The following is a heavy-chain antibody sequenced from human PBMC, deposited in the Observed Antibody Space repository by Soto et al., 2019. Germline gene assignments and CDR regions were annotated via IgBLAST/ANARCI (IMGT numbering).Heavy chain of an antibody. CDR2: ISYDGSNK. D-gene: IGHD6-19*01. CDR3: AGGWYFFDY. CDR1: GFTFNNYG. Sequence: VQLVESGGGVVQPGRSLRHSCAASGFTFNNYGMHWARQAPGKGLEWVAGISYDGSNKYYADSVKGRFTISRDNSRNTLYLQMDSLRAEDTAVYYCAGGWYFFDYCGQGTLVIVSS. J-gene: IGHJ4*02. V-gene: IGHV3-30*03.